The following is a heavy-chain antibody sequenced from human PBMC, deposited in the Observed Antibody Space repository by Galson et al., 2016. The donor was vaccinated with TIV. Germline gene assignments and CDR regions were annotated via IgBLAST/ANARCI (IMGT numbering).Heavy chain of an antibody. CDR2: ISGSGGST. CDR3: AKSPAYYYASSGYYRTGDYYCAY. V-gene: IGHV3-23*01. D-gene: IGHD3-22*01. J-gene: IGHJ4*02. Sequence: SLRLSCAASGFTFSTFAMSWVRQAPGKGLEWVAGISGSGGSTTYADSVKGRFTISRDNSKNTLYLLMNSLRADDTAVYYCAKSPAYYYASSGYYRTGDYYCAYWGQGTLGTVSS. CDR1: GFTFSTFA.